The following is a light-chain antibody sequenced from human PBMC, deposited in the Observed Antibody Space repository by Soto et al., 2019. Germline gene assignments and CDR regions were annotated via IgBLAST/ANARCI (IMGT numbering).Light chain of an antibody. Sequence: DIQMTQSPSSLSASVGDRVTITCRASQSISSSLNWYQQKPGKAPKLLIYAASSLQRGVPSRFSGSGSGTDFTLTIRSLQPEDFATYYCQQSYSSSWTFGQGAKVESK. CDR2: AAS. J-gene: IGKJ1*01. CDR3: QQSYSSSWT. V-gene: IGKV1-39*01. CDR1: QSISSS.